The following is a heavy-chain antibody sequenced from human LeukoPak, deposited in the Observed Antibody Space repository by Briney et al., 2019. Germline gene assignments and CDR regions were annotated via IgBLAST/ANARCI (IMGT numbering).Heavy chain of an antibody. CDR3: AREGRITMVRGVIGYGMDV. CDR1: GGSISSYY. Sequence: SETLSLTCTVSGGSISSYYWSWIRQPPGKGLEWIGYIYYSGSTNYNPSLKSRVTISVDTSKNQFSLKLSSVTAADTAVYYCAREGRITMVRGVIGYGMDVWGQGTTATVSS. CDR2: IYYSGST. V-gene: IGHV4-59*01. J-gene: IGHJ6*02. D-gene: IGHD3-10*01.